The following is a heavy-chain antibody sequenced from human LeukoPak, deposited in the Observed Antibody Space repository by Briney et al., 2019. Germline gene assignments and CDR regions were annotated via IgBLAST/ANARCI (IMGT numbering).Heavy chain of an antibody. J-gene: IGHJ4*02. CDR2: IIPIFGTA. V-gene: IGHV1-69*13. D-gene: IGHD2-15*01. Sequence: GASVKVSCKASGGTFSSYAISWVRQAPGQGLEWMGGIIPIFGTANYAQKFQGRVTITADESTSTAYMELSSLRSEDTAVYYCASSGGYALRSDYWGQGTLVTVSS. CDR1: GGTFSSYA. CDR3: ASSGGYALRSDY.